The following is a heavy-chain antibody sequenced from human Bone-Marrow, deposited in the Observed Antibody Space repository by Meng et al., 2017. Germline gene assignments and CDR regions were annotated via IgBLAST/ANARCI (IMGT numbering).Heavy chain of an antibody. CDR3: ARGRVTTVTTPNWYFDL. J-gene: IGHJ2*01. CDR1: GGSFSGYS. V-gene: IGHV4-34*01. CDR2: INNSGST. D-gene: IGHD4-17*01. Sequence: WGAVLLRPSATSSPPCPAFGGSFSGYSCSSSRQPPGKGLEWIGEINNSGSTNYNPSLKSRVTISVDTSKNQFSLKLSSVTAADTAVYYCARGRVTTVTTPNWYFDLWGRGTLVTVSS.